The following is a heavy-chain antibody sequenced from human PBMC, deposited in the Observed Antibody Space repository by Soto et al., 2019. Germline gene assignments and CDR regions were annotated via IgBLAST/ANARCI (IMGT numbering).Heavy chain of an antibody. D-gene: IGHD2-2*01. Sequence: PGGSVRLSCAASGFTFSSYAMSWVRQAPGKGLEWVSAISGSGGSTYYADSVKGRFTISRDNSKNTPYLQMNSLRAEDTAVYYCAREGLGYCSSTSCYEDYYGMDVWGQGTTVTVSS. V-gene: IGHV3-23*01. J-gene: IGHJ6*02. CDR3: AREGLGYCSSTSCYEDYYGMDV. CDR1: GFTFSSYA. CDR2: ISGSGGST.